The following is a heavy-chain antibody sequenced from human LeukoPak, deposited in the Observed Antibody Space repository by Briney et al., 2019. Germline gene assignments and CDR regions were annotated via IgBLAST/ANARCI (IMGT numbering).Heavy chain of an antibody. Sequence: GASVKVSCKASGYTFTSYDINWVRQATGQGLEWMGWMNPNSGNTGYAQKFQGRVTMTRNTSISTAYMELSSLRSEDTAVYYCARTHQIWFGELAPSYYYYGMDVWGQGTTVTVSS. D-gene: IGHD3-10*01. V-gene: IGHV1-8*01. CDR1: GYTFTSYD. CDR2: MNPNSGNT. CDR3: ARTHQIWFGELAPSYYYYGMDV. J-gene: IGHJ6*02.